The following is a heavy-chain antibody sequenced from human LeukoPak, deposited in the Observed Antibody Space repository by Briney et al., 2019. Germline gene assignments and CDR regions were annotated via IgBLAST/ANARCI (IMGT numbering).Heavy chain of an antibody. J-gene: IGHJ4*02. CDR3: ASFDLGVY. V-gene: IGHV3-30*03. CDR1: GFTFSSYG. D-gene: IGHD3-9*01. Sequence: PGRSLRLSCAASGFTFSSYGMHWVRQAPGKGLEWVAVISYDGSNKYYADSVKGRFTISRDNSKNTLYLQMNSLRAEDTAVYYCASFDLGVYWGQGTLVTVSS. CDR2: ISYDGSNK.